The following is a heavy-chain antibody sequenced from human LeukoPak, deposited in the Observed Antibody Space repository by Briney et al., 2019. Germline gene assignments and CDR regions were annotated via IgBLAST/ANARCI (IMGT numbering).Heavy chain of an antibody. Sequence: GGPLRLSCAASGFTLSSYEMNWVRQAPGKGLEWVSYISSSGSTIYYADSVKGRFTISRDNAKNSLYLQTNSLRAEDTAVYYCARAGYSSSDWGQGTLVTVSS. CDR1: GFTLSSYE. CDR3: ARAGYSSSD. V-gene: IGHV3-48*03. J-gene: IGHJ4*02. CDR2: ISSSGSTI. D-gene: IGHD6-6*01.